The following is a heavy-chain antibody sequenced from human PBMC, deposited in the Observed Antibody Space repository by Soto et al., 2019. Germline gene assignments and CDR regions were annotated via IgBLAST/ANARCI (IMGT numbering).Heavy chain of an antibody. CDR3: SAGGADHGSGGFDY. V-gene: IGHV3-15*01. J-gene: IGHJ4*02. CDR1: GFTFNSAW. CDR2: IRAKTSGETT. D-gene: IGHD3-10*01. Sequence: EVLLVESGGGLVEPGESLRLSCAASGFTFNSAWMSWFRQAPGKGLEWIGLIRAKTSGETTDYAAPVKGRSSISRDDSKNTVYLQINSLKSEDTAVYFCSAGGADHGSGGFDYWGQGTLVTVPS.